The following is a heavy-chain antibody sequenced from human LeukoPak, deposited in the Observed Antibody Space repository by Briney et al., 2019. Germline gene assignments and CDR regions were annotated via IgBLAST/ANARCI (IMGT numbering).Heavy chain of an antibody. J-gene: IGHJ5*02. CDR3: ARGPIAAAGKYNWFDP. V-gene: IGHV1-46*01. D-gene: IGHD6-13*01. Sequence: ASVKVSCKASGYTFTSYYMHWVRQAPGQGLEWMGIINPSGGSTSYAQKFQGRVTMTRDMSTSTVYMELSSLRSEDTAVYYCARGPIAAAGKYNWFDPWGQGTLVTVSS. CDR1: GYTFTSYY. CDR2: INPSGGST.